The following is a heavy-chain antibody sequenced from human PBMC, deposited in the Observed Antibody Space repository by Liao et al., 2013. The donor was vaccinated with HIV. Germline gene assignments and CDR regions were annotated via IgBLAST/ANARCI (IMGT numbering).Heavy chain of an antibody. J-gene: IGHJ6*03. V-gene: IGHV4-61*02. CDR3: ARGQQRGSSYYYYMDV. CDR1: GASISRGSYY. CDR2: IYTSGST. D-gene: IGHD6-13*01. Sequence: QVQLQESGPGLVKPSQTLSLTCTVSGASISRGSYYWSWIRQPAGKGLEWIGRIYTSGSTNYNPSLKSRVTMSVDTSKNQFSLKLSSVTAADTAVYYCARGQQRGSSYYYYMDVWGKGTTVTVS.